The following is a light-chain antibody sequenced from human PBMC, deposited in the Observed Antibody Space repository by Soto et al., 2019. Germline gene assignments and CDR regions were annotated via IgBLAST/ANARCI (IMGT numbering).Light chain of an antibody. V-gene: IGKV3-20*01. CDR3: QQYGSLSWT. J-gene: IGKJ1*01. CDR1: QSVSSY. CDR2: DAS. Sequence: EIVLTQSPGTLSLSPGERATLSCRASQSVSSYLAWYQQKPGQAPRLLIYDASNTATGIPARFSGSGSGTDFTLTISRLEPEDFAVYYCQQYGSLSWTFGQGTKVDIK.